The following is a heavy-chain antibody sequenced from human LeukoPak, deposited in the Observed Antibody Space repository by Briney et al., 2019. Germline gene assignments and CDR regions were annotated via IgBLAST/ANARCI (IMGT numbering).Heavy chain of an antibody. CDR3: AKDLGVGAYLLFDYITSGLDS. D-gene: IGHD2/OR15-2a*01. CDR1: GFTYNNYA. CDR2: ISYDGSNE. J-gene: IGHJ4*02. Sequence: GGSLRLSCAASGFTYNNYAMSWVRQAPGKGLEWVAVISYDGSNEYFADSVKGRFTVSRDSSKNTLYLQMNSLRPEDTAVYYCAKDLGVGAYLLFDYITSGLDSWGQGTLVTVSS. V-gene: IGHV3-30*18.